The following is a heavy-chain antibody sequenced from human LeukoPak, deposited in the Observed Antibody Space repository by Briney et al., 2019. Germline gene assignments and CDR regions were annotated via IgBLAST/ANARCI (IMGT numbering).Heavy chain of an antibody. V-gene: IGHV3-11*04. D-gene: IGHD3-10*01. CDR1: GFTFSDYY. CDR3: AIGFYGSGSYYTGGENYFDY. CDR2: ISSSGSTI. J-gene: IGHJ4*02. Sequence: GGSLRLSCAASGFTFSDYYMSWIRQAPGKGLEWVSYISSSGSTIYYADSVKGRFTISRDNSKNTLYLQMNGLRAEDTAVYYCAIGFYGSGSYYTGGENYFDYWGQGTLVTVSS.